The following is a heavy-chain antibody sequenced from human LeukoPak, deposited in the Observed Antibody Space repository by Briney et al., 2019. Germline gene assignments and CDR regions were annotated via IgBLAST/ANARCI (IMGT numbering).Heavy chain of an antibody. V-gene: IGHV3-64D*09. CDR2: ISDSGGST. Sequence: GGSLRLSCSVSGFPFSSYAMHWVRQAPGTGLEYVSAISDSGGSTYYADSVKGRFTISRDNSKNTLYLQMSSLRAEDTAVYFCVRGYSFGPYGMDVWGQGTTVTVSS. CDR1: GFPFSSYA. J-gene: IGHJ6*02. D-gene: IGHD2-15*01. CDR3: VRGYSFGPYGMDV.